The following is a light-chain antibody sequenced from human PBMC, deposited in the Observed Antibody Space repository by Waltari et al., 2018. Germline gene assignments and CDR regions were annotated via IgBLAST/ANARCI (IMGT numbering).Light chain of an antibody. V-gene: IGKV4-1*01. CDR1: QSVLYSSNHKNY. J-gene: IGKJ3*01. CDR2: WAS. CDR3: QQYYTTPFT. Sequence: DIVMTQSPDSLAVSLGERATINCKSSQSVLYSSNHKNYLAWYQQKPEQPPKLLIYWASTRESGVPDRFSGSGSGTDFTLTISSLQAEDVAVYYCQQYYTTPFTFGPGTKVDIK.